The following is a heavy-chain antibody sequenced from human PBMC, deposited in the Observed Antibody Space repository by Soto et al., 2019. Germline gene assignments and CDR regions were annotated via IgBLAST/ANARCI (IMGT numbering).Heavy chain of an antibody. J-gene: IGHJ4*02. D-gene: IGHD6-25*01. CDR1: GVSINDYY. CDR3: ARDEGIAAGSFDY. CDR2: VYHSGST. V-gene: IGHV4-59*01. Sequence: SETLSLTCTVSGVSINDYYCSWIRQSPGKGLEWIGYVYHSGSTNYNPSLKSRVTMSLDTSKSQLSLKLSSVTAADTAVYYCARDEGIAAGSFDYWGQGTLVTVSS.